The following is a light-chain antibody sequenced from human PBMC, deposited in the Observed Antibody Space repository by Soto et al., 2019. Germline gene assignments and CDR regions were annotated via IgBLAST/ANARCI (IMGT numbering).Light chain of an antibody. V-gene: IGKV1-39*01. CDR2: AAS. J-gene: IGKJ1*01. Sequence: IQMTQSPSTLSGSVGDRVTITCRASQSISSYLNWYQQKPGKAPKLLIYAASSLQSGVPSRFSASGSGTVFTLTITSLQPEDFASYYCQQSYSTPTWTFGQGTKVDI. CDR1: QSISSY. CDR3: QQSYSTPTWT.